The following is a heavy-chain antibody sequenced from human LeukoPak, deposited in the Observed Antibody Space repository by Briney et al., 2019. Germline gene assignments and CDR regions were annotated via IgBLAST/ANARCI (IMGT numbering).Heavy chain of an antibody. J-gene: IGHJ4*02. V-gene: IGHV7-4-1*02. CDR3: ARAKYCSGGKCYSDN. Sequence: ASVKVSCKTSGYTFTTYAMNWVRQAPGQGLEWMGWISTNTGNPTYAQGFTGRFVFSLDTSVSTAYLQISSLKAEDTAVYYCARAKYCSGGKCYSDNWGQGTLVTVSS. CDR2: ISTNTGNP. D-gene: IGHD2-15*01. CDR1: GYTFTTYA.